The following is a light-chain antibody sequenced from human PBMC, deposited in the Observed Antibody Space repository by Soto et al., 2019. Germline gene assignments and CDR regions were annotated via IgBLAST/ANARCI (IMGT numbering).Light chain of an antibody. CDR3: QQYYSPWT. CDR2: RAS. Sequence: DIVMTQSPDSLAVSLGERATINCKSSQSVLYSSNNKNYLAWYQQKPGQPPKLLIYRASTRESGVPDRFSGSGSGTDFTLTISSLQAEDVAVYYCQQYYSPWTFGQGTKVELK. V-gene: IGKV4-1*01. CDR1: QSVLYSSNNKNY. J-gene: IGKJ1*01.